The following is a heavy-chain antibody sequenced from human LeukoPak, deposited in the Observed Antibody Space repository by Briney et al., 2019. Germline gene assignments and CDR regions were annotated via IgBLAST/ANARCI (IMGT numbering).Heavy chain of an antibody. V-gene: IGHV4-34*01. CDR3: ARGGGGVVVPAATLFDY. J-gene: IGHJ4*02. D-gene: IGHD2-2*01. Sequence: PSETLSLTCAVYGGSFSGYYWSWIRQPPGKGLEWIGEINHSGSTNYNPSLKSRVTISVDTSKNQFSLKLSSVTAADTAVYYCARGGGGVVVPAATLFDYWGQGTLVTVSS. CDR2: INHSGST. CDR1: GGSFSGYY.